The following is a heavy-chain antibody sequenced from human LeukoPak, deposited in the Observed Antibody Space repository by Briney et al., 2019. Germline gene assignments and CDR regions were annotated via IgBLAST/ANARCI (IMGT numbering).Heavy chain of an antibody. CDR3: ARLHTGSGWYYYYYYMDV. J-gene: IGHJ6*03. D-gene: IGHD6-19*01. Sequence: SETLSLTCTVSGGSISSYYWSWIRQPPGKGLEWIGYIYYSGSTNYNPSLKSRVTISVDTSKNQFSLKLSSVTAADTAVYYCARLHTGSGWYYYYYYMDVWGKGTTVTISS. CDR1: GGSISSYY. CDR2: IYYSGST. V-gene: IGHV4-59*01.